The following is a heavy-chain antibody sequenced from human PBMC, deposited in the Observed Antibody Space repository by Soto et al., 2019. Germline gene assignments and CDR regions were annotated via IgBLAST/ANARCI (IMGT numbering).Heavy chain of an antibody. V-gene: IGHV3-23*01. CDR2: ISGSGGST. CDR3: AKDQTALYYYGSGSYSPLNWFDP. CDR1: GFTFSSYA. Sequence: EVQLLESGGGLVQPGGSLRLSCAASGFTFSSYAMSWVRQAPGKGLEWVSAISGSGGSTYYVDSVKGRFTISRDNSKNTLYLQMNSLRAEDTAVYYCAKDQTALYYYGSGSYSPLNWFDPWGQGTLVTVSS. J-gene: IGHJ5*02. D-gene: IGHD3-10*01.